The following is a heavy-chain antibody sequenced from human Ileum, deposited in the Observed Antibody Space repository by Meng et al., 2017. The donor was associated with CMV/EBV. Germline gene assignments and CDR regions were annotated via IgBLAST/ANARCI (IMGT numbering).Heavy chain of an antibody. V-gene: IGHV1-18*01. D-gene: IGHD2-15*01. J-gene: IGHJ6*02. CDR2: ISGYSNHT. CDR3: ARAGSGRSSSSCYLCPMDV. CDR1: GGTFSSYA. Sequence: ASVKVSCKASGGTFSSYAISWVRQAPGEGLEWMGWISGYSNHTNYAQKLQGRVTMTTDPSTSTAFMELRSLRSDDTAVYFCARAGSGRSSSSCYLCPMDVWGQGTTVTVSS.